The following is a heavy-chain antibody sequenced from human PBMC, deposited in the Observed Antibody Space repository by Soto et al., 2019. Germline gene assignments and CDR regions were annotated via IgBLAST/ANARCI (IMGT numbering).Heavy chain of an antibody. CDR3: AKDLLLTTVTTVGC. Sequence: QVQLVESGGGVVQPGRSLRLSCAASGFTFSTYGMHWVRQAPGKGLEWVAVISYDGSNKYYADSVNGRFTISRDNSKNTLWLQLDSLRAEDTAVYYCAKDLLLTTVTTVGCWGQGTLVTVS. D-gene: IGHD4-17*01. J-gene: IGHJ4*02. V-gene: IGHV3-30*18. CDR1: GFTFSTYG. CDR2: ISYDGSNK.